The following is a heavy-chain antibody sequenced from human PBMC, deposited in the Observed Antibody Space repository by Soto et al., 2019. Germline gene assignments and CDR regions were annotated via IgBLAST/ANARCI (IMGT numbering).Heavy chain of an antibody. CDR2: MNPNSGNT. D-gene: IGHD2-8*01. J-gene: IGHJ6*03. CDR3: ASAKWVKNYYHYMAV. CDR1: GYTFTTYD. V-gene: IGHV1-8*01. Sequence: ASLKVSCKASGYTFTTYDINWVRQATGQGLEWMGWMNPNSGNTVYAQRFQGRVTMTRNTSISTAYMELSSLTSEDTAVYYCASAKWVKNYYHYMAVWRKGTTVTVSS.